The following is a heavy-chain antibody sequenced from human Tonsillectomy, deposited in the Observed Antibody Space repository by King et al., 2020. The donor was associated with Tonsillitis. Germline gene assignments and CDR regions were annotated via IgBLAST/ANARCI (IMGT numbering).Heavy chain of an antibody. J-gene: IGHJ4*02. CDR2: ISGSGSST. D-gene: IGHD2-15*01. Sequence: GQLVQSGGGLVQPGGSLRLSCAASGFTFSSYAMTWVRQAPGKGLEWVSTISGSGSSTYYADSVKGRFTISRDNSKNTLYLQMNSLRAGDTAVYYCAKDSGGSTQGFDCWGQGTLVTVSS. CDR1: GFTFSSYA. V-gene: IGHV3-23*04. CDR3: AKDSGGSTQGFDC.